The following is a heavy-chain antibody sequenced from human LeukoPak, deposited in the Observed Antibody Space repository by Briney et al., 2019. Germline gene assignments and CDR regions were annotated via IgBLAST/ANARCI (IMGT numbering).Heavy chain of an antibody. CDR1: GGCISSCY. V-gene: IGHV4-59*01. Sequence: PSETLSLACTVSGGCISSCYWSWIRQPPGKGLEWIGYIYYSGSTNYNPSLKSRVTISVDTSKNQFSLKLSSVTAADTAVYYCARGRLNVATTYYYYYGMDVWGQGTTVTVSS. J-gene: IGHJ6*02. CDR2: IYYSGST. D-gene: IGHD5-12*01. CDR3: ARGRLNVATTYYYYYGMDV.